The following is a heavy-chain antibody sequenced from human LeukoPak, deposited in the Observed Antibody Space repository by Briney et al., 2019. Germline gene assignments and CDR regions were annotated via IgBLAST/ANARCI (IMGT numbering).Heavy chain of an antibody. CDR2: IYFSGIT. V-gene: IGHV4-39*02. Sequence: SETLSLTCFASGGSISSSSYYWGWIRQPPGKGLEWIGSIYFSGITYYNPSLKSRVTISVDTSKNQFSLKLSSVTAADTAVYYCAREARSSFDYWGQGTLVTVSS. CDR3: AREARSSFDY. J-gene: IGHJ4*02. CDR1: GGSISSSSYY.